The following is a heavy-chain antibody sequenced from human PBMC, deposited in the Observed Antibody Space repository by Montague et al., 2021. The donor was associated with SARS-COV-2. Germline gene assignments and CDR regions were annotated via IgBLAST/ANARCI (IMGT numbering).Heavy chain of an antibody. CDR2: IYYTGST. V-gene: IGHV4-59*01. J-gene: IGHJ4*02. CDR1: GGSISGYY. CDR3: ARAQNICFIANCVNYFDL. Sequence: SETLSLTCGVSGGSISGYYWTWIRQPPGKGLEWLGHIYYTGSTKYNPSLKSRVSMSLDTSKNHFSLRLSAVTAADTARYYCARAQNICFIANCVNYFDLWGLGALVTVSS. D-gene: IGHD2-15*01.